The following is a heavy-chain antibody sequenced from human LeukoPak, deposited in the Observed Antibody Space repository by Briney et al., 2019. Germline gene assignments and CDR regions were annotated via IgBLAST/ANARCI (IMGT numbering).Heavy chain of an antibody. Sequence: ASVKVSCKASGYFFSSFGLSWVRQAPGQGPEWMGWVSGFNGNTKNAQKFQGRVTITADESTSTAYMELSSLRSEDTAVYYCARIVVAHWGQGTLVTVSS. CDR1: GYFFSSFG. CDR3: ARIVVAH. D-gene: IGHD2-15*01. CDR2: VSGFNGNT. V-gene: IGHV1-18*01. J-gene: IGHJ4*02.